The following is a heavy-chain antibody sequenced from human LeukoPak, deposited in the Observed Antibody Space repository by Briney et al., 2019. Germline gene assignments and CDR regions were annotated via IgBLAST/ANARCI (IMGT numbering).Heavy chain of an antibody. D-gene: IGHD3-10*01. Sequence: PSETLSLTCTVSGGSISSYYWSWIRQSPGKGLEWIGYIYYSGSTNYNPSLKSRVTISVDTSKNQFSLKLSSVTAADTAVYYCARRVRGAARWFDPWGQGTLVTVSS. V-gene: IGHV4-59*08. CDR3: ARRVRGAARWFDP. CDR2: IYYSGST. CDR1: GGSISSYY. J-gene: IGHJ5*02.